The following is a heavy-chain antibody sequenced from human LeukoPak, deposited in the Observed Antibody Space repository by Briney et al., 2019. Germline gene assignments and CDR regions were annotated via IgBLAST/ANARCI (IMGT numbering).Heavy chain of an antibody. CDR1: GYTFTSYG. D-gene: IGHD1-26*01. J-gene: IGHJ4*02. CDR2: IIPILGIA. Sequence: VASVKVSCKASGYTFTSYGISWVRQAPGQGLEWMGRIIPILGIANYAQKFQGRVTITADKSTSTAYMELSSLRSEDTAVYYCARDNGSSRMGATDYWGQGTLVTVSS. V-gene: IGHV1-69*04. CDR3: ARDNGSSRMGATDY.